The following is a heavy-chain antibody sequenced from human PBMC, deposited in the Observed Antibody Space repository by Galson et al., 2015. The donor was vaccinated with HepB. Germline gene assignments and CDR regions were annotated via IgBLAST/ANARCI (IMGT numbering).Heavy chain of an antibody. CDR1: GFTFSGYS. D-gene: IGHD3-10*01. CDR3: ARVRGPVRGATTYWYFDL. CDR2: ISSSSSYI. J-gene: IGHJ2*01. Sequence: SLRLSCAASGFTFSGYSMNWVRPAAGQGLEWVSAISSSSSYIYYADSVKGRFTISSDNAKNSLYLQMNSLRAEDTAVYYCARVRGPVRGATTYWYFDLWGRGTLVTVSS. V-gene: IGHV3-21*01.